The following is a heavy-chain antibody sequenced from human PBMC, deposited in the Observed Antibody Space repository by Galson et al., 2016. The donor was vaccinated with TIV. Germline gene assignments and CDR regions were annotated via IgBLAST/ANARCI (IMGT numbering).Heavy chain of an antibody. V-gene: IGHV3-30*02. CDR2: IRFDGNER. D-gene: IGHD1-26*01. CDR1: GFTFSRYG. CDR3: VKVHWEMLSAFHV. Sequence: SLRLSCAASGFTFSRYGFHWVRQAPGKGLEWVAFIRFDGNERYYADSVRGRFIISRDNSKNTLYLQMNSLRADDTAVYYCVKVHWEMLSAFHVWGQGKMVTVSS. J-gene: IGHJ3*01.